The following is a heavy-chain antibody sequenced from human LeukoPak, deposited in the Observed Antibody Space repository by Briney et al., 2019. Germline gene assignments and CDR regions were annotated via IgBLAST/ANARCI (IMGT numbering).Heavy chain of an antibody. D-gene: IGHD2-8*02. Sequence: SLKISCKGSGYSFTSYWIGWVRQMPGKGLEWVSGISWNSGSIGYADSVKGRFTISRDNAKNSLYLQMNSLRGEDMALYYCAKDEFVASDFTGAFDIWGQGTMVTVSS. V-gene: IGHV3-9*03. CDR1: GYSFTSYW. J-gene: IGHJ3*02. CDR2: ISWNSGSI. CDR3: AKDEFVASDFTGAFDI.